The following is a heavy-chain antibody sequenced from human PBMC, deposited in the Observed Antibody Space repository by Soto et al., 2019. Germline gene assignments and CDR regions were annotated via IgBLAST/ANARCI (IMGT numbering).Heavy chain of an antibody. Sequence: GASVKVSCKVSGYTLTELSMHWVRQAPGKGLEWMGGFDPEDGETIYAQKFQGRVTMTEDTSTDTAYMELSSLRSEDTAVYYFARGPLITIFGVVIRVDAFDIWGQGTMVTVSS. D-gene: IGHD3-3*01. CDR3: ARGPLITIFGVVIRVDAFDI. CDR2: FDPEDGET. J-gene: IGHJ3*02. V-gene: IGHV1-24*01. CDR1: GYTLTELS.